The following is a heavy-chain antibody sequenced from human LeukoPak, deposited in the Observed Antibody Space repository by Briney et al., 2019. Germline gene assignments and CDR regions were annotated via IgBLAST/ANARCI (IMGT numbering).Heavy chain of an antibody. CDR1: GGTFSSNA. CDR2: IIPIFGAA. V-gene: IGHV1-69*13. CDR3: ATTLGFGVVLGAFDI. D-gene: IGHD3-3*01. Sequence: SVKVSCKASGGTFSSNAISWVRQAPGQGLEWMGGIIPIFGAANYAQKFQDRVTITANDSTTTAYMEMSSLRSEDTAVYYCATTLGFGVVLGAFDIWGQGTMVTVSS. J-gene: IGHJ3*02.